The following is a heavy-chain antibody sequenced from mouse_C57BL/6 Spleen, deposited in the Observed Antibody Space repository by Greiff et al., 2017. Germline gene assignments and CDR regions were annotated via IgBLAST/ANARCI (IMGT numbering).Heavy chain of an antibody. CDR3: ARRHYYGSYFDY. D-gene: IGHD1-1*01. V-gene: IGHV5-17*01. CDR1: GFTFSDYG. J-gene: IGHJ2*01. CDR2: ISSGSSTI. Sequence: EVQRVESGGGLVKPGGSLKLSCAASGFTFSDYGMHWVRQAPEKGLEWVAYISSGSSTIYYADTVKGRFTISRDNAKNTLFLQMTSLRSEDTAMXYCARRHYYGSYFDYWGQGTTRTVSS.